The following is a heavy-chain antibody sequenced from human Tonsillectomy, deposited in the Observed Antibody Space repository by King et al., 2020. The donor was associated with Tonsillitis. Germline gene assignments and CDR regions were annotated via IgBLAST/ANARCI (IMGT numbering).Heavy chain of an antibody. CDR3: ARVGILTGYYIGAFDI. CDR1: GFTFSSYS. D-gene: IGHD3-9*01. CDR2: ISSSSSYI. Sequence: VQLVESGGGLVKPGGSLRLSCAASGFTFSSYSMNWVRQAPGKGLEWVSSISSSSSYIYYADSVKGRFTISRDNAKNSLYLQMNSLRAEDTAVYYCARVGILTGYYIGAFDIWGQGTRVTVSS. V-gene: IGHV3-21*01. J-gene: IGHJ3*02.